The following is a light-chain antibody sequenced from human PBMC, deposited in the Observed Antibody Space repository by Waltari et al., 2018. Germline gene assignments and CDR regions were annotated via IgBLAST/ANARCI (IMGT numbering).Light chain of an antibody. V-gene: IGKV2-28*01. CDR3: MQGLQIPWT. CDR2: LAY. J-gene: IGKJ1*01. Sequence: EIVMTQSPLSLPVTPGEPASISCRSSQSLLHSNGNTYLEWFLQRPGQAPQFLIFLAYRRASGVTDRFSGYGSGTDFTLNISRVEAEDVGIYYCMQGLQIPWTFGQGTRADIK. CDR1: QSLLHSNGNTY.